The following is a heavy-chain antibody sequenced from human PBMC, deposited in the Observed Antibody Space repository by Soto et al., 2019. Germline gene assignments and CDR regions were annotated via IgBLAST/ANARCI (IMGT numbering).Heavy chain of an antibody. CDR1: GGSISSYY. J-gene: IGHJ6*02. V-gene: IGHV4-59*01. Sequence: PSETLSLTCTVSGGSISSYYWSWIRQPPGKGLEWIGYIYYSGSTNYNPSLKSRVTISVDTSKNQFSLKLSSVTAADTAVYYCAAINYYDCLAYGRYYYYGMDVWGRGTTVTVSS. D-gene: IGHD3-22*01. CDR3: AAINYYDCLAYGRYYYYGMDV. CDR2: IYYSGST.